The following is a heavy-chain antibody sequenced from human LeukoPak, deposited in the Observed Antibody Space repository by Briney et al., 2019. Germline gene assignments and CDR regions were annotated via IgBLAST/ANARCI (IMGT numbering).Heavy chain of an antibody. V-gene: IGHV3-30*04. J-gene: IGHJ4*02. Sequence: GGSLRLSCSASGFSFSNYAMHWVRQAPGKGLEWVAVISYDGSNKYYADSVKGRFTISRDNSKNTLYLQMNSLRAEDTAVYYCARDRYSSRLEYFEYWGQGTLVTVSS. CDR2: ISYDGSNK. CDR3: ARDRYSSRLEYFEY. CDR1: GFSFSNYA. D-gene: IGHD6-13*01.